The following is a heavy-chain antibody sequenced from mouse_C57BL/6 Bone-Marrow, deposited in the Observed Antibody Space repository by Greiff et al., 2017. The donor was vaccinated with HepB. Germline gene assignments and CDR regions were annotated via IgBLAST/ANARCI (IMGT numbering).Heavy chain of an antibody. CDR1: GYTFTDYN. V-gene: IGHV1-18*01. J-gene: IGHJ1*03. Sequence: VQLQQSGPELVKPGASVKIPCKASGYTFTDYNMDWVKQSHGKSLEWIGDINPNNGGTIYNQKFKGKATLTVDKSSSTAYMELRSLTSEDTAVYYCARPPMRLRARPRWYCYVWGRGTTVTVSS. CDR3: ARPPMRLRARPRWYCYV. D-gene: IGHD2-4*01. CDR2: INPNNGGT.